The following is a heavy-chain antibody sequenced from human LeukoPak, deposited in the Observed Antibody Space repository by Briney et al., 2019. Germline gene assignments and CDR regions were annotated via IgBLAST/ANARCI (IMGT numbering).Heavy chain of an antibody. CDR1: SYTFTSYG. CDR3: ARGSPIRYGSGGYYGDY. D-gene: IGHD3-10*01. CDR2: ISAYNGNT. J-gene: IGHJ4*02. V-gene: IGHV1-18*01. Sequence: ASVKVSCKASSYTFTSYGISWVRQAPGQGLEWMGWISAYNGNTNYAQKLQGRVTMTTDTSTSTAYMELRSLRSDDTAVYYCARGSPIRYGSGGYYGDYWGQGTLVTVSS.